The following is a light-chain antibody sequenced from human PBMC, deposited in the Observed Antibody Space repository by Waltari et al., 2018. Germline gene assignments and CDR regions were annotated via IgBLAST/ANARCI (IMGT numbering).Light chain of an antibody. J-gene: IGLJ1*01. CDR1: SSNIGSNT. CDR2: SNI. CDR3: ATWDDSLNGYV. V-gene: IGLV1-44*01. Sequence: QSVLTQPPSASGTPGQRVTISCSGSSSNIGSNTVNWYQQFPGAAPKLLMYSNIQRPSGVPDRVAGSQSGTSASLAISGLQSEDEADYYCATWDDSLNGYVFGTGTKVTVL.